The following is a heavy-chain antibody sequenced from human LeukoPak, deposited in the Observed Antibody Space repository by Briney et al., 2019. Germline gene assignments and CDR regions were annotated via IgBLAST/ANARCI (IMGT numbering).Heavy chain of an antibody. CDR2: IRYDGSNK. Sequence: GGSLRLSCAASGFTVSRNYMSWVRQAPGKGLEWVAFIRYDGSNKYYADSVKGRFTISRDNSKNTLYLQMNSLRAEDTAVYYCARKAGYYYGSGDYWGQGTLVTVSS. CDR3: ARKAGYYYGSGDY. J-gene: IGHJ4*02. D-gene: IGHD3-10*01. V-gene: IGHV3-33*08. CDR1: GFTVSRNY.